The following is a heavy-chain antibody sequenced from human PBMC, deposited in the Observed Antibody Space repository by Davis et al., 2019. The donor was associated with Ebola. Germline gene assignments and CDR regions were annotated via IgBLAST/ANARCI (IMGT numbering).Heavy chain of an antibody. V-gene: IGHV3-49*03. D-gene: IGHD1-1*01. CDR2: IRGRSYGGTT. J-gene: IGHJ5*02. CDR3: TRGVIGYGDSRGTGFDP. Sequence: PGGSLRLSRTASGFTFGNYAMSWFRQAPGKGLEWVSFIRGRSYGGTTEYAASVKGRFTISRDDSKSIAYLQMNSLKTEDTAVYYCTRGVIGYGDSRGTGFDPWGQGTLVTVSS. CDR1: GFTFGNYA.